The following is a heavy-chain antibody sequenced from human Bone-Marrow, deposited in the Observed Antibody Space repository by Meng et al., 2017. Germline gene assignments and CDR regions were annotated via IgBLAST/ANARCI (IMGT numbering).Heavy chain of an antibody. CDR2: INPSGGST. Sequence: ASVKVSCKASGYTFTSYYMHWVRQAPGQGLEWMGIINPSGGSTSYAQKFQGRVTMTRDTSTSTVYMELSSLRSEDTAVYYCARDPASTMVRDRDAFDIWGQGTMVTVSS. CDR3: ARDPASTMVRDRDAFDI. D-gene: IGHD3-10*01. V-gene: IGHV1-46*01. J-gene: IGHJ3*02. CDR1: GYTFTSYY.